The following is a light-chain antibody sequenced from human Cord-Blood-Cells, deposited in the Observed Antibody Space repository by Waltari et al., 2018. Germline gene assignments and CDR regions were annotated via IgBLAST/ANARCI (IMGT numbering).Light chain of an antibody. CDR2: GKN. CDR1: RRRTYY. V-gene: IGLV3-19*01. Sequence: SSELPQDPAVSEALGQTVRITCHGDRRRTYYARWYQQKPGQAPVLVIYGKNNRPSGIPDRFSGSSSGNTASLTITGAQAEDEADYYCNSRDSSGNHVVFGGGTKLTVL. J-gene: IGLJ2*01. CDR3: NSRDSSGNHVV.